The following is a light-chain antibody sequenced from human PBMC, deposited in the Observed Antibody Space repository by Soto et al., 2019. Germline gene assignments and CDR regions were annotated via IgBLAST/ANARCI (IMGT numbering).Light chain of an antibody. Sequence: EIVLTQSPATLSLSPGERATLSCRASQSVSSYLAWYQQKPGQAPRLLIYDASNRATGIPARFSGSGSGTDFTLTISRLEPEDFAVYYCQQPSNWPYTFGQGTKLEIK. J-gene: IGKJ2*01. CDR3: QQPSNWPYT. V-gene: IGKV3-11*01. CDR2: DAS. CDR1: QSVSSY.